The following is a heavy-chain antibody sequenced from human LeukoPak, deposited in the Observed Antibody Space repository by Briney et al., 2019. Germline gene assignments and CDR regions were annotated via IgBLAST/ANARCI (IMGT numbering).Heavy chain of an antibody. J-gene: IGHJ4*02. CDR3: ARALRGGNSYGYLDS. CDR1: DGSISSYY. V-gene: IGHV4-59*01. D-gene: IGHD5-18*01. Sequence: SETLSLTCTVPDGSISSYYWSWIRQPPGKGLEWIGYIYYSGSTNYNPSLKSRVTISVDMSKNQFSLKLSSVTAADTAVYYCARALRGGNSYGYLDSWGQGSLVTVSS. CDR2: IYYSGST.